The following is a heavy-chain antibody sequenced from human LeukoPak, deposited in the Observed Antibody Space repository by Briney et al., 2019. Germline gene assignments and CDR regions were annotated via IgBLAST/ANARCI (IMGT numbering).Heavy chain of an antibody. D-gene: IGHD6-19*01. J-gene: IGHJ4*02. Sequence: SETLSLTCTVSGDSFGSVTDYWAWIRQPPGKGLEWIASGDYSGGTYYNPSLESRVAISADMSKNQFSLKLTSVTGADTAVYYCAGERGEEYSSGWYKRNYFDNWGQGIRVTVSS. CDR3: AGERGEEYSSGWYKRNYFDN. CDR1: GDSFGSVTDY. V-gene: IGHV4-39*07. CDR2: GDYSGGT.